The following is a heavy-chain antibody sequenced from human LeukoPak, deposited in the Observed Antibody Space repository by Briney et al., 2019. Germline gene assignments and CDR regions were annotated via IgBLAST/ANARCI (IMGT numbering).Heavy chain of an antibody. D-gene: IGHD3-3*01. CDR3: ARRYDFWSGYYSIDY. J-gene: IGHJ4*02. Sequence: GGSLRLSCAASGFTFSSYWMSWVRQAPGKGLEWVANIKQDGSEKYYVDSVKGRFTIPRDNAKNSLYLQMNSLRAEDTAVYYCARRYDFWSGYYSIDYWGQGTLVTVSS. CDR2: IKQDGSEK. V-gene: IGHV3-7*01. CDR1: GFTFSSYW.